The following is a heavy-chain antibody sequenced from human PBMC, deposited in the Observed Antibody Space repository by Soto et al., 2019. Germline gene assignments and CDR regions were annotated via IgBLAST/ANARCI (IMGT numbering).Heavy chain of an antibody. CDR2: ISGSGGST. CDR3: AKGVTIRGSLAEVLFAP. CDR1: GFTFSSYA. D-gene: IGHD4-4*01. J-gene: IGHJ5*02. V-gene: IGHV3-23*01. Sequence: EVQLLESGGGLVQPGGSLRLSCAASGFTFSSYAMSLVRQAPGKGLEWVSAISGSGGSTYYADSVKGRFTISRDNSKNTLYLQMNSLRAEDTAVYYCAKGVTIRGSLAEVLFAPWGQGTLVTVSS.